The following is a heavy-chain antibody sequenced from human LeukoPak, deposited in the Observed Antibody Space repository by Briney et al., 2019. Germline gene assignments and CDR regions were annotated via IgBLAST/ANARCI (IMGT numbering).Heavy chain of an antibody. J-gene: IGHJ6*02. Sequence: SETLSLTCAVYGGSFSGYYWSWVRQAPGKGLEWVGEINHSGSTNYNPSLKSRGTISVDTSKNQFSLKLSSVTAADTAVYYCARVWTMGYYYGMDVWGQGTTVTVS. D-gene: IGHD2-21*01. CDR1: GGSFSGYY. CDR3: ARVWTMGYYYGMDV. CDR2: INHSGST. V-gene: IGHV4-34*01.